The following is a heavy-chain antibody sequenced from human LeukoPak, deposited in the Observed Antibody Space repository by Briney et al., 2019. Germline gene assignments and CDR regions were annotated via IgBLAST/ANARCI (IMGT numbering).Heavy chain of an antibody. V-gene: IGHV1-24*01. D-gene: IGHD3-10*01. Sequence: ASVKVSCKVSGYTLTGLSMHWVRQAPGKGLEWMGGFDPEDGETIYAQKFQGRVTMTEDTSTDTAYMELSSLRSEDTAVYYCATATYYYGSGSYPPYYFDYWGQGTLVTVSS. CDR3: ATATYYYGSGSYPPYYFDY. CDR2: FDPEDGET. J-gene: IGHJ4*02. CDR1: GYTLTGLS.